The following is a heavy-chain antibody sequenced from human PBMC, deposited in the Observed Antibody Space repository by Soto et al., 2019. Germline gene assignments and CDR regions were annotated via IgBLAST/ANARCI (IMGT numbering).Heavy chain of an antibody. J-gene: IGHJ5*02. CDR2: IIPIFGTA. CDR1: GGTFSSYA. V-gene: IGHV1-69*01. D-gene: IGHD4-17*01. CDR3: ARGNYGDYEGEYNRFDP. Sequence: QVQLVQSGAEVKKPGSSVKVSCKASGGTFSSYAISWVRQAPGQGLEWMGGIIPIFGTANYAQKFQGRVTITADESTSTAYMEMSSLRSEVTSVYYCARGNYGDYEGEYNRFDPWGQGTLVTVSS.